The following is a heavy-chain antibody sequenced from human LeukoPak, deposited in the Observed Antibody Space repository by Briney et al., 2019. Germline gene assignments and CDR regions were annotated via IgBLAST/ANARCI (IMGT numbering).Heavy chain of an antibody. CDR1: GFTFSNYW. CDR2: IGGSADDT. J-gene: IGHJ4*02. V-gene: IGHV3-23*01. Sequence: GGSLRLSCAASGFTFSNYWMHWVRQAPGKGLEWVAVIGGSADDTYYADSVKGRFTVSRDDSKNTVFLQMNSLRDDDTAVYYCAKDATPRNSVWDYFDHWGQGILVTVSS. CDR3: AKDATPRNSVWDYFDH. D-gene: IGHD3-16*01.